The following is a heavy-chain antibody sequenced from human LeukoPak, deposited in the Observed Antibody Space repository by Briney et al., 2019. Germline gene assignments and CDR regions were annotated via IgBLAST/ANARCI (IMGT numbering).Heavy chain of an antibody. V-gene: IGHV3-30-3*01. CDR2: ISYDGSNK. Sequence: GGSLRLSCAASGFTFSSHAMHWVRQAPGKGLEWVAVISYDGSNKYYADSVKGRFTISRDNSKNTLYLQMNSLRPEDTAVYYCASPDSGYDLSVADYWGRGTLVTVSS. J-gene: IGHJ4*02. CDR3: ASPDSGYDLSVADY. CDR1: GFTFSSHA. D-gene: IGHD5-12*01.